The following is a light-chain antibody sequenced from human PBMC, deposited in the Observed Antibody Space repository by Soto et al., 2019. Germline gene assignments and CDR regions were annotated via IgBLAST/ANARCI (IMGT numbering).Light chain of an antibody. J-gene: IGKJ1*01. CDR2: KIS. V-gene: IGKV2-24*01. CDR3: MQATQPTWT. Sequence: DIVMTQTPLSSRVTLGQPASISCRSSQSLVHSDGNTYLNWLHQRPGQPPRLLLYKISNRFFGVPDRFSGSGAGTHFALTINRVEAEDVGVYYCMQATQPTWTFGQGTKVDIK. CDR1: QSLVHSDGNTY.